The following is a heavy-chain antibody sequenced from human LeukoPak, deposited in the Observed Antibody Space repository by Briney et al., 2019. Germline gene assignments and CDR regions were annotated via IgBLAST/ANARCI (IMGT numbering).Heavy chain of an antibody. CDR3: TKEGWDAFDV. V-gene: IGHV3-9*03. D-gene: IGHD5-24*01. CDR1: GFTFSSYG. Sequence: GGSLRLSCAASGFTFSSYGMHWVRQAPGKGLEWVSSITWNSVGKGYADSVKGRFTISRDNAKNSLYLQMNGLRAEDMALYYCTKEGWDAFDVWGQGTMVTVSS. CDR2: ITWNSVGK. J-gene: IGHJ3*01.